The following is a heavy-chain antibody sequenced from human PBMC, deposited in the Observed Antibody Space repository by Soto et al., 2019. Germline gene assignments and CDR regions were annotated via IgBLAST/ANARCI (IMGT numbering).Heavy chain of an antibody. CDR2: ISGSGDIT. J-gene: IGHJ6*02. CDR1: GFTFSSYA. CDR3: AKALTAARHWETNVTHSGLDV. Sequence: PGGSLRLSCAASGFTFSSYAMSWVRQAPGRGLDWVSAISGSGDITYSADSVKGRFTISRDNSKNTLYLQMNSLRAEDTAVYYCAKALTAARHWETNVTHSGLDVWGQGTTVTVSS. D-gene: IGHD6-6*01. V-gene: IGHV3-23*01.